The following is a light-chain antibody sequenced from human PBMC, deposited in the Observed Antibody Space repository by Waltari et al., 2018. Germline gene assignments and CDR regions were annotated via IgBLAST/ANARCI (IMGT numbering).Light chain of an antibody. J-gene: IGKJ1*01. Sequence: EIVLTQSPGSLSSSPGERVTLSCRASQRVSRALAWYQQKPGQAPRLLTVGASSRATGIPDRFSGSGSETYFSLTISRLEPEYVAVYYCQHYVRLPATFGRGTKVEIK. CDR1: QRVSRA. CDR2: GAS. CDR3: QHYVRLPAT. V-gene: IGKV3-20*01.